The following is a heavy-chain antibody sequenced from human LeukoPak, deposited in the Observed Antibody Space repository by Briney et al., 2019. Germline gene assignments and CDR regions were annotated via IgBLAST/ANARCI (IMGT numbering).Heavy chain of an antibody. V-gene: IGHV3-53*01. CDR2: IYSGGNT. CDR1: GFTVSSNY. J-gene: IGHJ4*02. Sequence: GGSLRLSCAASGFTVSSNYMSWVLQAPGKGLEWVSVIYSGGNTYYADSVKGRFTIFRDNSKNTLYLQMNSLRAEDTALYYCAKAREDTYYYDSSGYYFATPLDYWGQGTLVTVSS. D-gene: IGHD3-22*01. CDR3: AKAREDTYYYDSSGYYFATPLDY.